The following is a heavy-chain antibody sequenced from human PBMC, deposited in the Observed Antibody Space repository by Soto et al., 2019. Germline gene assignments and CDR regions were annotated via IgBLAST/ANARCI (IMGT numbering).Heavy chain of an antibody. V-gene: IGHV4-30-2*01. CDR2: IYHSGST. D-gene: IGHD2-8*01. CDR1: GGSISSGGYS. Sequence: SETLSLTCAVSGGSISSGGYSWSWIRQPPGKGLEWIGYIYHSGSTYYNPSLKSRVTISVDRSKNQFSLKLSSVTPDDTAVYYCARLIGKSWLDSWGQGTLVTVSS. CDR3: ARLIGKSWLDS. J-gene: IGHJ5*01.